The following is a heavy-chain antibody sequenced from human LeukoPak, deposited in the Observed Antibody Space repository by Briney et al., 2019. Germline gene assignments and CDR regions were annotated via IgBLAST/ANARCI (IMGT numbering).Heavy chain of an antibody. CDR3: ARFYYDSSGYYYVAY. D-gene: IGHD3-22*01. Sequence: SETLSLTCAVYGGSFSGYYWSWSRQPPGEGLEWIGEINHSGSTNYNPSLKSRVTISVDTSKNQFSLKLSSVTAADTAVYYCARFYYDSSGYYYVAYWGQGTLVTVSS. V-gene: IGHV4-34*01. CDR1: GGSFSGYY. J-gene: IGHJ4*02. CDR2: INHSGST.